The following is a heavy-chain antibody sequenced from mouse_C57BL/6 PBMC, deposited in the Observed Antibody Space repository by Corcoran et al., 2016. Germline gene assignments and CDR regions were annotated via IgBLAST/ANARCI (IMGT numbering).Heavy chain of an antibody. V-gene: IGHV3-6*01. CDR2: ISYDGSN. CDR1: GYSITSGYY. Sequence: DVQLQESGTGLVKPSQSLSPTCSVTGYSITSGYYWNWIRQFPGNKLEWMGYISYDGSNNYNPSLKNRISITRDTSKNQFFLKLNSVTTEDTATYYCASPRYYFDYWVQGTTLTVSS. J-gene: IGHJ2*01. CDR3: ASPRYYFDY.